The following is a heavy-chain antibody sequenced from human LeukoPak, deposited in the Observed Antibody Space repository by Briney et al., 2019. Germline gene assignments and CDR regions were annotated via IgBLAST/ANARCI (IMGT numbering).Heavy chain of an antibody. D-gene: IGHD3-3*01. CDR3: ASRSSIWSGYQDTLYYFDS. CDR2: IYYSGST. J-gene: IGHJ4*02. Sequence: PSGTLSLTCTVSGGSISSYYWSWIRQPPGKRLEWIGHIYYSGSTNYNPSLKSRVTISVDTSKNQFSLKLSSVTAADTAVYYCASRSSIWSGYQDTLYYFDSWGQRTLVTVSS. V-gene: IGHV4-59*01. CDR1: GGSISSYY.